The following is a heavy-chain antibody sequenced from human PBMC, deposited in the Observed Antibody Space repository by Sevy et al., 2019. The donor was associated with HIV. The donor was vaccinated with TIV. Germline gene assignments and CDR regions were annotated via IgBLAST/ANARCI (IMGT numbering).Heavy chain of an antibody. V-gene: IGHV3-11*01. CDR3: ARVDIVATAPYYYGMDV. D-gene: IGHD5-12*01. CDR1: GFTFSDYY. CDR2: ISSSGSTI. J-gene: IGHJ6*02. Sequence: GGSLRLSCAASGFTFSDYYMSWIRQAPGKGLEWVSYISSSGSTIYYADSVKGRFTISRDNAKNSLYLQMNSLRAEDTAVYYCARVDIVATAPYYYGMDVWGQGTTVTDSS.